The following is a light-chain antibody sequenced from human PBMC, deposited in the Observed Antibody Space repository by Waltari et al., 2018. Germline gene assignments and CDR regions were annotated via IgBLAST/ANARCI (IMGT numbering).Light chain of an antibody. J-gene: IGLJ3*02. Sequence: SYELTQPSSVSVSPGQTARITCSGDVLAKKYARWFQQKPGQAPLVVIYKDRERPSGVPEGFPGSSSGTTVTLTISGAQVEDEGDYYCYSATDNYRVFGGGTKLTVL. CDR3: YSATDNYRV. CDR2: KDR. CDR1: VLAKKY. V-gene: IGLV3-27*01.